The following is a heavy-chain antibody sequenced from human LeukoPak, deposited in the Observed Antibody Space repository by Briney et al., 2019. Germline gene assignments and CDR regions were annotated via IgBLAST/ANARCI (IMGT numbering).Heavy chain of an antibody. V-gene: IGHV3-30*03. CDR1: GFTFSSYG. J-gene: IGHJ6*02. D-gene: IGHD4-17*01. CDR3: ARDMTTVTTFDGPENTYYYYGMDV. Sequence: AGGSLRLSCAASGFTFSSYGMHWVRQAPGKGLEWVAVISYDGSNKYFADSVKGRFTISRDNSKNTLYLQMNSLRAEDTAVYYCARDMTTVTTFDGPENTYYYYGMDVWGQGTTVTVSS. CDR2: ISYDGSNK.